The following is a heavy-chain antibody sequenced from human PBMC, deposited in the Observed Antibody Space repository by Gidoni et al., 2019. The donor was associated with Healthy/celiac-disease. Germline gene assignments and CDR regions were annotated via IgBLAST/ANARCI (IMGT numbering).Heavy chain of an antibody. D-gene: IGHD1-26*01. CDR3: ARVNRGGSYPYYYYYMDV. Sequence: EVQLAVSGGGLVQPGGSPRLSCAASGFTFSDHYMDWVRQAPGKGLEWVGRTRNKANSYTTEYAASVKGRFTISRDDAKNSLYLQMNSLKTEDTAVYYCARVNRGGSYPYYYYYMDVWGKGTTVTVSS. CDR1: GFTFSDHY. V-gene: IGHV3-72*01. J-gene: IGHJ6*03. CDR2: TRNKANSYTT.